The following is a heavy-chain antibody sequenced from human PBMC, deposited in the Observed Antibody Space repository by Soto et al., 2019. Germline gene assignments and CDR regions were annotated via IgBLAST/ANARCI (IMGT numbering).Heavy chain of an antibody. CDR1: GYTFTSYY. J-gene: IGHJ4*02. D-gene: IGHD6-13*01. CDR2: INPSGGST. CDR3: ARGSSSWYLDY. V-gene: IGHV1-46*01. Sequence: ASVKVSCKASGYTFTSYYLHWVRQAPGQGLEWMGIINPSGGSTSYAQKFQGRVTMTRDTSTSTVYMELSSLRPEDTAVYYCARGSSSWYLDYWGQGTLVTVSS.